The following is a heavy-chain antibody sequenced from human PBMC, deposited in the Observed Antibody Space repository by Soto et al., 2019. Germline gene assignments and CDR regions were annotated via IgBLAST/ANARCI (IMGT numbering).Heavy chain of an antibody. V-gene: IGHV4-39*01. J-gene: IGHJ4*02. CDR2: IYDSGKT. CDR1: GASITSTTYF. CDR3: AKNLPRTGRFDY. Sequence: SETLSLTCSLSGASITSTTYFWAWIREPPGKGLEWVGTIYDSGKTHYNTYLKSRTTISVDRSRNQFSLQVSSVTAADTAVYYCAKNLPRTGRFDYWGQGTVVTVSS.